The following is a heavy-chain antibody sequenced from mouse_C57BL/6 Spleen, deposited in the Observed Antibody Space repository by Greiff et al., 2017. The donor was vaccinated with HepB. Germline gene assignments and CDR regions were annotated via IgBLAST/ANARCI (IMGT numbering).Heavy chain of an antibody. CDR2: IDPSDSET. Sequence: QVQLQQPGAELVRPGSSVKLSCKASGYTFTSYWMHWVKQRPIQGLEWIGNIDPSDSETHYNQKFKDKATLTVDKSSSTAYMQLSSLTSEDSAVYYCARWCTTEYYFDYWGQGTTLTVSS. CDR1: GYTFTSYW. V-gene: IGHV1-52*01. D-gene: IGHD1-1*01. J-gene: IGHJ2*01. CDR3: ARWCTTEYYFDY.